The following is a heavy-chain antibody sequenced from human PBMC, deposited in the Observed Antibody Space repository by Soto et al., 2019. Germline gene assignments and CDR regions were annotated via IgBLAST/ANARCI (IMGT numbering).Heavy chain of an antibody. V-gene: IGHV3-21*06. CDR2: ISSGGTYL. CDR3: VKGGEDLTSHYAMEV. CDR1: GFTFRTHT. Sequence: GGSLRLSCAGSGFTFRTHTLVWVRQAPGKGLEWVPSISSGGTYLEYAHSVKGRFAICRDDAKDSVFLQMNSLKTDDTAVYYCVKGGEDLTSHYAMEVWGQGTTVTVSS. D-gene: IGHD3-16*01. J-gene: IGHJ6*02.